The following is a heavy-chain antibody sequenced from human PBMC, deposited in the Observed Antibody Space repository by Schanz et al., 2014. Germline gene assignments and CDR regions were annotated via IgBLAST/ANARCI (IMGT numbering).Heavy chain of an antibody. CDR1: GFTFSSYG. Sequence: EVQLLESGGGLVQPGRSLRLSCAASGFTFSSYGMHWVRQAPGKGLEYISAISNNGDSTYYADSVKGRFTISRDNSKNTLFLQMSSLRVDDMAVYYCGRAGTGMAGWYFELWGRGTLVTVSS. CDR3: GRAGTGMAGWYFEL. D-gene: IGHD5-18*01. V-gene: IGHV3-64D*06. CDR2: ISNNGDST. J-gene: IGHJ2*01.